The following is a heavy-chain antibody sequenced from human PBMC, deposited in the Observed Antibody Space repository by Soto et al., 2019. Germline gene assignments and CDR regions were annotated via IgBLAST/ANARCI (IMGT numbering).Heavy chain of an antibody. CDR2: IYSDTGT. CDR1: GFTVSSNY. D-gene: IGHD2-21*02. CDR3: VRGGSGDWGPGDY. J-gene: IGHJ4*02. V-gene: IGHV3-53*01. Sequence: EVPLVESGGGLIQPGGSLRLSCAASGFTVSSNYMSWVRQAPGEGLEWVSVIYSDTGTYYADSVKGRFTISRDSSKNTLYLQMNSLRVEDTAVYYCVRGGSGDWGPGDYWGQGTLVTVSS.